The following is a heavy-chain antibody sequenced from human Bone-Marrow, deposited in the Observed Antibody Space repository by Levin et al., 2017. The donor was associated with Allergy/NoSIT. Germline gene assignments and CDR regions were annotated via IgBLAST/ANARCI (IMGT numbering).Heavy chain of an antibody. CDR3: ARESTIFAPRYFDL. V-gene: IGHV3-33*01. D-gene: IGHD3-3*01. J-gene: IGHJ2*01. Sequence: GESLKISCAASGFTFSSYGMHWVRQAPGKGLEWVAVIWYDGSNKYYADSVKGRFTISRDNSKNTLYLQMNSLRAEDTAVYYCARESTIFAPRYFDLWGRGTLVTVSS. CDR2: IWYDGSNK. CDR1: GFTFSSYG.